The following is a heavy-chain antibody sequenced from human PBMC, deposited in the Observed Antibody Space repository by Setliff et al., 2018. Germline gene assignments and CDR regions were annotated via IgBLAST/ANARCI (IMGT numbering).Heavy chain of an antibody. D-gene: IGHD2-8*01. J-gene: IGHJ4*02. CDR2: INPISGGA. V-gene: IGHV1-2*02. CDR1: GYIFAGYY. CDR3: LRLVRYCTKIACQATSGDEV. Sequence: ASVKVSCKASGYIFAGYYMHWVRQTPGQGLEWMGWINPISGGANYAQKFQGRVTLTRDTSISTGYMELNSLRSDDTAVYYCLRLVRYCTKIACQATSGDEVWGLGTLVTVSS.